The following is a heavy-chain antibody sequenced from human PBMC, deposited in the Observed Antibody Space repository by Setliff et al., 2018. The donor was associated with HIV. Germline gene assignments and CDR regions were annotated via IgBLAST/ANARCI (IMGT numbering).Heavy chain of an antibody. D-gene: IGHD6-6*01. CDR1: GYTFTGYG. CDR2: ISGYSGDT. V-gene: IGHV1-18*01. J-gene: IGHJ6*03. Sequence: PMASVKVSCKASGYTFTGYGIHWVRQARGQGLEWMGWISGYSGDTNYAQKFQGRVTMTIDTSTSTAYMALRSLRSDDTAVYYCARAGEQYSSSQYYYYYMDVWGKGTTVTVSS. CDR3: ARAGEQYSSSQYYYYYMDV.